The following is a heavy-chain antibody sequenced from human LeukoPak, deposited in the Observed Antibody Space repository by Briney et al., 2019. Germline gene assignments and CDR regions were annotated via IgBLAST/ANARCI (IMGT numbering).Heavy chain of an antibody. D-gene: IGHD1-26*01. V-gene: IGHV3-30*18. CDR3: AKSDSGSYYGGLDY. J-gene: IGHJ4*02. Sequence: GRSLRLSCAASGFTFSSYGMHWVRQAPGKGLEWVAVISYDGSNKYYADSVKGRFTISRDNSKNTLYLQMNSLRAEDTAVYYCAKSDSGSYYGGLDYWGQGTLVPVSS. CDR2: ISYDGSNK. CDR1: GFTFSSYG.